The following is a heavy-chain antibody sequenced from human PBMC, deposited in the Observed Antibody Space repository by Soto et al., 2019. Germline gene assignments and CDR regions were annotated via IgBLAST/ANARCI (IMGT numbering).Heavy chain of an antibody. D-gene: IGHD1-20*01. CDR1: GGSITDYS. J-gene: IGHJ4*02. V-gene: IGHV4-4*07. Sequence: QVQVQESGPGLVKPSETLSLTCTVSGGSITDYSWSWIRQSAGKGLEWLGRISINGNSHYHPSLRSRVTMAIETSKNQFSLNLRSVTASDTAVYYCARESGDNWTSEGDWGQGTLVTVSS. CDR3: ARESGDNWTSEGD. CDR2: ISINGNS.